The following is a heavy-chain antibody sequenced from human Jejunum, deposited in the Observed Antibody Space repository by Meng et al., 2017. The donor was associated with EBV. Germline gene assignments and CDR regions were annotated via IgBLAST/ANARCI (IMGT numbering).Heavy chain of an antibody. V-gene: IGHV1-46*01. CDR2: VNPSPVDT. J-gene: IGHJ4*02. Sequence: QVNLVKAGAEVKKPGASGKISCKTSGYTFTNYYMHWVRQAPGQGLEWVGMVNPSPVDTNYARKFQGRVTMTSDTSTSTVHMELNSLKSDDTAVYYCARGLDSSTPRTDWGQGTLVTVSS. D-gene: IGHD6-13*01. CDR3: ARGLDSSTPRTD. CDR1: GYTFTNYY.